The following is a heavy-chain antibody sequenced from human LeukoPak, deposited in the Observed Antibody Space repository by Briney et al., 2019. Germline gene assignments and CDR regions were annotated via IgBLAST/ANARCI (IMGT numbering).Heavy chain of an antibody. D-gene: IGHD3-3*01. CDR1: GGSISSRSYY. CDR3: ARHSGFFY. Sequence: SGTLSLTCTVSGGSISSRSYYWGWIRQPPGKGLEWIGSMYYSGSTDNNPSLKSRVTISLDTSQNQFSLKLSSVTAADTAVYYCARHSGFFYWGQGILVTVSS. J-gene: IGHJ4*02. V-gene: IGHV4-39*01. CDR2: MYYSGST.